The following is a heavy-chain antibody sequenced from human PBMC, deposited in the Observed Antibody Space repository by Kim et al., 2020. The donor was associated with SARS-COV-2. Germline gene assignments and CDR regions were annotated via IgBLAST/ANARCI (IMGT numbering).Heavy chain of an antibody. Sequence: ANSLTGQLTISRKNSKTSMYLQMNSLRAEDTALYYCAKHIGGYRTPFVYWGQGTLVTVSS. V-gene: IGHV3-23*01. D-gene: IGHD5-12*01. CDR3: AKHIGGYRTPFVY. J-gene: IGHJ4*02.